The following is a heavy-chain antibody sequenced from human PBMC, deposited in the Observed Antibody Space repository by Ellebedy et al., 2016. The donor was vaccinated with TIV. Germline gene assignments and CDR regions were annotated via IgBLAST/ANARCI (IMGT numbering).Heavy chain of an antibody. CDR2: ISWNSSSV. V-gene: IGHV3-9*01. CDR1: GFNFDDYA. CDR3: VKDKSVSGFSFWFFDL. D-gene: IGHD3-22*01. Sequence: SLKISXAASGFNFDDYAMHWVRQAPGKDLEWVSGISWNSSSVNYADSVKGRFTISRDNVNDSLHLQMNSLRPEDTAFYYCVKDKSVSGFSFWFFDLWGRGTLVTVSS. J-gene: IGHJ2*01.